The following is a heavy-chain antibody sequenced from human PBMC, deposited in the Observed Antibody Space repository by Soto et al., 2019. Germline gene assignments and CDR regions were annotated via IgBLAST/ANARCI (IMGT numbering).Heavy chain of an antibody. CDR3: ARQFSPAAAEYYFDH. J-gene: IGHJ4*02. D-gene: IGHD6-13*01. CDR1: GGSIGNSTYY. V-gene: IGHV4-61*01. CDR2: IFFLGST. Sequence: SETLSLTCTVPGGSIGNSTYYWNWIRHLPGKGLEWIGYIFFLGSTNYNPSLKSRVTISVDTSKNQFSLKLRSVTTADTAVYYCARQFSPAAAEYYFDHWGQGTPVTVSS.